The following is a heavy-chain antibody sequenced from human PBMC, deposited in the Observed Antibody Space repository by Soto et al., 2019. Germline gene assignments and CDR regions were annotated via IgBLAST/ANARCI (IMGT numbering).Heavy chain of an antibody. CDR2: IYDSGST. J-gene: IGHJ4*02. D-gene: IGHD4-17*01. V-gene: IGHV4-61*01. CDR1: DVSVSSDSSY. Sequence: PSETLSLTCSVSDVSVSSDSSYWTWIRQPPGKGLEWIGYIYDSGSTNYNPSLKSRVTISVDTSKNQFSLKLSSVTAADTAVYYCERDRYGAPPDYWGQGTRVTVSS. CDR3: ERDRYGAPPDY.